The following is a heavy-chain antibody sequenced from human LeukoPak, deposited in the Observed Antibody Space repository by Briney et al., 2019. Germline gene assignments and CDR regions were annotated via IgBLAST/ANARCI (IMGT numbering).Heavy chain of an antibody. Sequence: QPGGSLRLSCAASGFTFSSYWMHWVRQTPGKGLVWVSRISGDGSSTTYAESVKGRFTISRDNAKNTLYLQMNTLRAEDPAVYYCARELPFDYWGQGTLVTVSS. CDR3: ARELPFDY. V-gene: IGHV3-74*01. CDR1: GFTFSSYW. CDR2: ISGDGSST. J-gene: IGHJ4*02.